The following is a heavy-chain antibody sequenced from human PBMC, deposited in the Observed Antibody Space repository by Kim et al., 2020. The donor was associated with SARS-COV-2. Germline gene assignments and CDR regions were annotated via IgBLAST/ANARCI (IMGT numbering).Heavy chain of an antibody. CDR2: ISAYNGNT. CDR1: GYTFTSYG. CDR3: ARDLPILTGYYYYYYYGMDV. V-gene: IGHV1-18*01. Sequence: ASVKVSCKASGYTFTSYGISWVRQAPGQGLEWMGWISAYNGNTNYAQKLQGRVTMTTDTSTSTAYMELRSLRSDDTAVYYCARDLPILTGYYYYYYYGMDVWGQGTTVTVSS. J-gene: IGHJ6*02. D-gene: IGHD3-9*01.